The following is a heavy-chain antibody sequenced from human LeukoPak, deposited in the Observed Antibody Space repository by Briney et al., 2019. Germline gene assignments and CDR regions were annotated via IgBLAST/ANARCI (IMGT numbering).Heavy chain of an antibody. D-gene: IGHD6-13*01. CDR2: ISAYNGNT. J-gene: IGHJ3*02. V-gene: IGHV1-18*01. Sequence: GASVKVSCKASGYTFTSYGISWVRQAPGQGLEWMGWISAYNGNTNYAQKLQGRVTMTTDTSTSTAYMELRSLGSDDTAVYYCARDDSSSWYPDAFDIWGQGTMVTVSS. CDR3: ARDDSSSWYPDAFDI. CDR1: GYTFTSYG.